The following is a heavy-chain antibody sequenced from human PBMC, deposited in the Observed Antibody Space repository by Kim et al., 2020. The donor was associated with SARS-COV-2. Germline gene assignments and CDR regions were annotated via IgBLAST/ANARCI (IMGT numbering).Heavy chain of an antibody. CDR1: GGSISSGGYY. J-gene: IGHJ5*02. CDR3: ARSQGRGYSYGLGGWFDP. V-gene: IGHV4-31*03. CDR2: IYYSGST. Sequence: SETLSLTCTVSGGSISSGGYYWSWIRQHPGKGLEWIGYIYYSGSTYYNPSLKSRVTISVDTSKNQFSLKLSSVTAADTAVYYCARSQGRGYSYGLGGWFDPWGQGTLVTVSS. D-gene: IGHD5-18*01.